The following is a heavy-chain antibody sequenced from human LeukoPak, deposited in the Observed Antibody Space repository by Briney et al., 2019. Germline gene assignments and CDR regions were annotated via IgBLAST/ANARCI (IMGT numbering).Heavy chain of an antibody. D-gene: IGHD3-22*01. CDR1: GGSFSGYY. V-gene: IGHV4-59*08. CDR2: IHYSGST. J-gene: IGHJ4*02. CDR3: ARLQRYDSSGFYFLFDC. Sequence: PSETLSLTCAVYGGSFSGYYWSWIRQPPGKGLEWIGYIHYSGSTSYNPSLKSRVTISVDTSKNQFSLKLSSVTAADTAVYYCARLQRYDSSGFYFLFDCWGQGTLVTVSS.